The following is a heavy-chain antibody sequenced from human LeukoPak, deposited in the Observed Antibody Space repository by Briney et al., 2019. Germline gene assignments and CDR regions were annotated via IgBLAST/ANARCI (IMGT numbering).Heavy chain of an antibody. D-gene: IGHD1-1*01. CDR3: AKGQELDDGVFDS. J-gene: IGHJ4*02. CDR1: GFTFSSYW. Sequence: GGSLRLSCAASGFTFSSYWMHWVRQVPGKGLVWVSRISSDGISTAYADSVKGRFTLSRDNAKNTLYLELNSLRVEDTATFYCAKGQELDDGVFDSWGRGTMVTVSS. V-gene: IGHV3-74*01. CDR2: ISSDGIST.